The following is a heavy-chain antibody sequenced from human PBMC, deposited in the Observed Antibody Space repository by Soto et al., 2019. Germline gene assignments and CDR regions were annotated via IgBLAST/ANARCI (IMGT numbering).Heavy chain of an antibody. CDR2: IYYSGST. J-gene: IGHJ4*02. Sequence: SETLSLTCTVSGGSISSYYWRWIRQPPGKGLEWIGYIYYSGSTNYNPSLNSQVTISVDTSKNQFSLKLSSVTAADTAVYYCAGAVGMYYYDSSGYYYYFDYWGQGTLVTVSS. V-gene: IGHV4-59*01. CDR1: GGSISSYY. D-gene: IGHD3-22*01. CDR3: AGAVGMYYYDSSGYYYYFDY.